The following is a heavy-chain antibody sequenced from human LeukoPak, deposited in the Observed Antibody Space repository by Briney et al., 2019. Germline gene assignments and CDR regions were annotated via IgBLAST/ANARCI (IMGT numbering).Heavy chain of an antibody. V-gene: IGHV3-30-3*01. J-gene: IGHJ6*02. CDR2: ISYDGSNK. Sequence: GRSLRLSCAASGFTFSSYAMHWVRQAPGKGLEWVAVISYDGSNKYYADSVKGRFTISRDNSKNTLYLQMNSLRAEDTAVYYCARGGYGMDVWGQGTTVTVSS. CDR1: GFTFSSYA. CDR3: ARGGYGMDV.